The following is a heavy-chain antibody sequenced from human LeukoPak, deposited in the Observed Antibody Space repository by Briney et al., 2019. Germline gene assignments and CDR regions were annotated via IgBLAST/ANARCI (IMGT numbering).Heavy chain of an antibody. Sequence: GGSLRLSCAASGFTFSSYAMSWVRQAPGKGLEWVSVIYSGGSTYYADSVKGRFTISRDNSKNTLYLQMNSLRAEDTAVYYCARSNIVGAIAHFYYGMDVWGQGTTVTVSS. D-gene: IGHD1-26*01. CDR2: IYSGGST. CDR3: ARSNIVGAIAHFYYGMDV. V-gene: IGHV3-53*01. J-gene: IGHJ6*02. CDR1: GFTFSSYA.